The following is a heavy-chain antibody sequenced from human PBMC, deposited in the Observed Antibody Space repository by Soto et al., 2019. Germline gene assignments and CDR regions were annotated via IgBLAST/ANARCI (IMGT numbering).Heavy chain of an antibody. CDR3: ARHADIVVVPAAYYYYYMDV. J-gene: IGHJ6*03. CDR2: IYYSGST. CDR1: GGSISSYY. D-gene: IGHD2-2*01. Sequence: PSETLSLTCTVSGGSISSYYWSWIRQPPGKGLEWIGYIYYSGSTNYNPSLKSRVTISVDTSKNQFSLKLSSVTAADTAVYYCARHADIVVVPAAYYYYYMDVWGKGTTVTVSS. V-gene: IGHV4-59*08.